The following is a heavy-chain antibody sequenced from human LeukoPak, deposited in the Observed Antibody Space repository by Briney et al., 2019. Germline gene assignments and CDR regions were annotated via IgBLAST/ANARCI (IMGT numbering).Heavy chain of an antibody. CDR3: ARDRDSSGLRDFDL. V-gene: IGHV4-59*01. Sequence: PSETLSLTCTVSGGSISSYYWSWIRQPPGKGLEWIGYIYYSGNTSYNPSLKSRVSISINTSKNQFSLQLSSVTAADTAVYYCARDRDSSGLRDFDLWGRGTLVTVSA. CDR1: GGSISSYY. CDR2: IYYSGNT. J-gene: IGHJ2*01. D-gene: IGHD3-22*01.